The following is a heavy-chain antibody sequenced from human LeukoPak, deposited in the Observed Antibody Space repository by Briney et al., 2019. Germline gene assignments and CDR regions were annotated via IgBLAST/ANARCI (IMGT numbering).Heavy chain of an antibody. Sequence: SETLSLTCTVSGGSISSYYWSWIRQPAGKGLEWIGRIHTSGSTNYNPSLKSRVAMSVDTSKNQFSLKLSSVTAADTAVYYCARFMVRGDVFDPWGQGTLVTVSS. V-gene: IGHV4-4*07. D-gene: IGHD3-10*01. CDR2: IHTSGST. CDR1: GGSISSYY. J-gene: IGHJ5*02. CDR3: ARFMVRGDVFDP.